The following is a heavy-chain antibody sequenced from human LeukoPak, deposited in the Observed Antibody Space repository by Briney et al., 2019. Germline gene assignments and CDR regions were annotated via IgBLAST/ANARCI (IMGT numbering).Heavy chain of an antibody. CDR2: IYDNGST. CDR3: ASPRAERSTWYAVDY. J-gene: IGHJ4*02. D-gene: IGHD6-13*01. V-gene: IGHV4-4*02. CDR1: GGSISRSNW. Sequence: SETLSLTCAVSGGSISRSNWWSWVRQSPGKGLEWIGEIYDNGSTNYNPSLKSRVTISVDKSKNQFSLKLSSVTAADTAVYYCASPRAERSTWYAVDYWGQGTLVTVSA.